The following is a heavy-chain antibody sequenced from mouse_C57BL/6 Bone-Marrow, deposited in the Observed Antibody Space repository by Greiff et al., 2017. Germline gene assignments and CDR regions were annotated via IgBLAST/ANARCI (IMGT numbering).Heavy chain of an antibody. CDR1: GYTFTSYW. Sequence: QVQLKQPGAELVKPGASVKMSCKASGYTFTSYWITWVKQRPGQGLEWIGDIYPGSGSTNYNEKFKSKATLTVDTSSSTAYMQLSSLASEDSAVYYCAFYYYGSFYFDYWGQGTTLTVSS. CDR2: IYPGSGST. J-gene: IGHJ2*01. V-gene: IGHV1-55*01. D-gene: IGHD1-1*01. CDR3: AFYYYGSFYFDY.